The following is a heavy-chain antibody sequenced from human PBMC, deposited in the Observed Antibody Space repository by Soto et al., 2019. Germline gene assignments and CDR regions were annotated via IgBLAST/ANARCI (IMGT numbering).Heavy chain of an antibody. CDR3: VRAAGYSGNDYVYYYGMDV. Sequence: QVQVVESGGGVVQPGRSLRLSCAASGFTFSSHGMHWVRQARGKGLEWVALVWYDGRNKDYADSVKGRFTISRDNSKNTLYLQMNSLRDEDTAVYYCVRAAGYSGNDYVYYYGMDVWGQGTTVTVSS. J-gene: IGHJ6*02. CDR2: VWYDGRNK. D-gene: IGHD5-12*01. CDR1: GFTFSSHG. V-gene: IGHV3-33*01.